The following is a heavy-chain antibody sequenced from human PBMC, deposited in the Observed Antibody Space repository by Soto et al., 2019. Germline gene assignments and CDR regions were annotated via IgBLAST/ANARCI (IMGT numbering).Heavy chain of an antibody. D-gene: IGHD6-19*01. CDR2: INPSGGST. Sequence: GASVKVSCKASGYTFTSYYMHWVRQAPGQGLEWMGIINPSGGSTSYAQKFQGRVTMTRDTSTSTVYMELSSLRSEDTAVYYCARANPGGYSSGWYLNYFDYWGQGTLVTVSS. V-gene: IGHV1-46*01. J-gene: IGHJ4*02. CDR3: ARANPGGYSSGWYLNYFDY. CDR1: GYTFTSYY.